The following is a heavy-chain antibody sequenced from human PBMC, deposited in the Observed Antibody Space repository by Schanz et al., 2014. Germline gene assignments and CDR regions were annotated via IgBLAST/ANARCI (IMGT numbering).Heavy chain of an antibody. Sequence: QVQLVQSGAEVKKPGVSVKVSCKASGYTFTTYYIHWVRQAPGQGLEWMGKINPSRGTTRIAQNCQGRLTMTRDTSTSTVNMELSSLRSEDTAGYYCARGGFFDSTSFDSWGQGTLVTVSS. J-gene: IGHJ4*02. CDR1: GYTFTTYY. D-gene: IGHD2-2*01. CDR3: ARGGFFDSTSFDS. V-gene: IGHV1-46*03. CDR2: INPSRGTT.